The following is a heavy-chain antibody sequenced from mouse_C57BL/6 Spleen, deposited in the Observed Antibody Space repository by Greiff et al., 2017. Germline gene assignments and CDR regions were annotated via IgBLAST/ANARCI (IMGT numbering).Heavy chain of an antibody. V-gene: IGHV1-82*01. Sequence: VQLQQSGAELMKPGASVKLSCKATGYTFTGYWIEWVKQRPGKGLEWIGRIYPGDGDTNYNGKFKGKATLTADKSSSTAYMQLSSLTSEDSAVYFCANYYGSSWGYFDVWGTGTTVTVSS. D-gene: IGHD1-1*01. CDR3: ANYYGSSWGYFDV. J-gene: IGHJ1*03. CDR1: GYTFTGYW. CDR2: IYPGDGDT.